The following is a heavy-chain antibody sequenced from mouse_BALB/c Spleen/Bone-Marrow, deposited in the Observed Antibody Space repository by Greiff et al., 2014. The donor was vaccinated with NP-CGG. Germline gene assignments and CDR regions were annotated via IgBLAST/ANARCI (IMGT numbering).Heavy chain of an antibody. V-gene: IGHV5-17*02. CDR1: GFTFSSFG. Sequence: EVMLEESGGGLVQPGGSRKLSCAASGFTFSSFGMHWVRQAPEKGLEWVAYISSGSSTIYYADTVKGRFTISRDNPKNTLFLQMTSLRSEDTAMYYCARSPYGYDGRDYWGQGTSVTVSS. D-gene: IGHD2-2*01. CDR2: ISSGSSTI. CDR3: ARSPYGYDGRDY. J-gene: IGHJ4*01.